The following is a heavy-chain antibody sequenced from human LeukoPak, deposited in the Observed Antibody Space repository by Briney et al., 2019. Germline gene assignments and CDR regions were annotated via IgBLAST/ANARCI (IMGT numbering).Heavy chain of an antibody. D-gene: IGHD6-19*01. J-gene: IGHJ6*03. CDR1: GFTFSSYA. CDR3: ARAEKQWLVRYYYYMDV. CDR2: ISGSGGST. V-gene: IGHV3-23*01. Sequence: GGSLRLSCAASGFTFSSYAMSWVRQAPGKGLEWVSAISGSGGSTYYADSVKGRFTISRDNSKNTLYLQMNSLRAEDTAVYYCARAEKQWLVRYYYYMDVWGKGTTVTVSS.